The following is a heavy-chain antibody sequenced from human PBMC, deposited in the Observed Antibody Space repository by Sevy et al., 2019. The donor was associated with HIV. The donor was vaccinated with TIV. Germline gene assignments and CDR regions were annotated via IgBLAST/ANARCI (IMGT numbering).Heavy chain of an antibody. J-gene: IGHJ4*02. D-gene: IGHD3-9*01. CDR3: AKTNRAILTGYYNNY. CDR2: ISGSGGST. CDR1: GFTFSSYA. Sequence: GGSLRLSCAASGFTFSSYAMSWVRQAPGKGLEWVSAISGSGGSTYYADSVKGRFTISRDNSKNTLYLQMNSLRAEDTAVYYSAKTNRAILTGYYNNYWGQGTLVTVSS. V-gene: IGHV3-23*01.